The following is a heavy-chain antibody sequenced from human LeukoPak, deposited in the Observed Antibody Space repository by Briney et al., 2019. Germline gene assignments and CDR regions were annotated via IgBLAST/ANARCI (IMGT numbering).Heavy chain of an antibody. CDR1: GFTFSSYG. CDR3: AKDRVFELWFEEASPYYFDY. V-gene: IGHV3-23*01. CDR2: ISISGGST. Sequence: GGSLRLSCAASGFTFSSYGMSWVRQAAGMGLEWVSGISISGGSTYYADSVKGRFTISRDNSKNTLYLQMNSLRAEDTAVYYCAKDRVFELWFEEASPYYFDYWGQGTLVTVSS. J-gene: IGHJ4*02. D-gene: IGHD3-10*01.